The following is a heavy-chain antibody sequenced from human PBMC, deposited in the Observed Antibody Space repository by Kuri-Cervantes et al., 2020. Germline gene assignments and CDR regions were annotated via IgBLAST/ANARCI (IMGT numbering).Heavy chain of an antibody. CDR3: ARDPRPSYYDFWSGSYGMDV. CDR2: IWYDGSNK. D-gene: IGHD3-3*01. V-gene: IGHV3-33*01. CDR1: GFTFSSYG. Sequence: GGSLRLSCAASGFTFSSYGMHWVRQAPGKGLEWVAVIWYDGSNKYYADSVKGRFTISRDNSKNTLYLQMNSLRAEDTAVYYCARDPRPSYYDFWSGSYGMDVWGQGTTVTVSS. J-gene: IGHJ6*02.